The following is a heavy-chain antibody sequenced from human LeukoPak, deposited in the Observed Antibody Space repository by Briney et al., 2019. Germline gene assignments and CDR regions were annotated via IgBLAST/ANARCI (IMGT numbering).Heavy chain of an antibody. CDR3: ARHDSRITIFGVVIPTQPFDY. CDR1: GGSISSYY. D-gene: IGHD3-3*01. J-gene: IGHJ4*02. Sequence: SETLSLTCTVSGGSISSYYWSWIRQPPGKGLEWIGDIYYSGSTNYNPSLKSRVTISVDTSKKQFSLKLSAVTAADTAVYYCARHDSRITIFGVVIPTQPFDYWGQGTLVTVSS. CDR2: IYYSGST. V-gene: IGHV4-59*08.